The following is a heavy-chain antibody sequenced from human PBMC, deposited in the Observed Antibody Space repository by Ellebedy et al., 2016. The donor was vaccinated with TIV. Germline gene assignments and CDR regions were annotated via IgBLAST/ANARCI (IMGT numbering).Heavy chain of an antibody. J-gene: IGHJ2*01. CDR2: IAVYNGHT. V-gene: IGHV1-18*01. CDR1: GYTFTRYG. Sequence: ASVKVSXXVSGYTFTRYGMSWVRQAPGQGLEWMGWIAVYNGHTKYAQKFQDRVVMTTETATSTVYMELWSLRSDDTAVYYCARSRLGGGHWYFDFWGRGTLVTVSS. CDR3: ARSRLGGGHWYFDF. D-gene: IGHD3-10*01.